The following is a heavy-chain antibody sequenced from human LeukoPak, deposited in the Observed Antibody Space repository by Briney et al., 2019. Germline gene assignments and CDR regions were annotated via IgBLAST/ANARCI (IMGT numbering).Heavy chain of an antibody. Sequence: PSETLSLTCTVSGGSISSYYWSWIRQPPGKGLEWIGYIYYSGSTNYNPSLKSRVTISVDTSKNQFSLKLSSVTAADTAVYYCARVGIVESTPGAFDIWGQGTMVTVSS. V-gene: IGHV4-59*01. CDR1: GGSISSYY. CDR3: ARVGIVESTPGAFDI. J-gene: IGHJ3*02. D-gene: IGHD3-22*01. CDR2: IYYSGST.